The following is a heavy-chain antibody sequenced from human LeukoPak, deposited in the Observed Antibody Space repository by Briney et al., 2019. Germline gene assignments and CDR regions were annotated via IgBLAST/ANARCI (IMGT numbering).Heavy chain of an antibody. CDR3: ARDLGATKIDY. CDR2: INPSGGST. D-gene: IGHD1-26*01. J-gene: IGHJ4*02. V-gene: IGHV1-46*01. Sequence: ASVKVSCKASGYPFTSYYMHWVRQAPGQGLEWMGIINPSGGSTSYAQKFQGRVTMTRDTSTSTVYMELSSLRSEDTAVYYCARDLGATKIDYWGQGTLVTVSS. CDR1: GYPFTSYY.